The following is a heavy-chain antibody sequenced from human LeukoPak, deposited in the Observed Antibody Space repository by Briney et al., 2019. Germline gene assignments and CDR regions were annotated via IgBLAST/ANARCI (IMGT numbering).Heavy chain of an antibody. CDR2: IYSGGST. V-gene: IGHV3-53*01. D-gene: IGHD4-17*01. Sequence: PGGSLRLSCAASGFTVSSNYMSWVRQAPGKGLEWVSVIYSGGSTYYADSVKSRFTISRDNSKNTLYLQMNSLRAEDTAVYYCARLPTVTSSLGYWGQGTLVTASS. CDR3: ARLPTVTSSLGY. J-gene: IGHJ4*02. CDR1: GFTVSSNY.